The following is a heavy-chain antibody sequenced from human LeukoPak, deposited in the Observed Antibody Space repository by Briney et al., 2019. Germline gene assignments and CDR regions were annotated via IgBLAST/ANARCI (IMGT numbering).Heavy chain of an antibody. CDR1: GFTFSSYA. D-gene: IGHD6-6*01. V-gene: IGHV3-30-3*01. Sequence: GGSLRLSCAASGFTFSSYAMPWVRQAPGKGLEWVAVISYDGSNKYYADSVKGRFTISRDNSKNTLYLQMNSLRAEDTAVYYCASYSLPGSSIAALYWGQGTLVTVSS. CDR2: ISYDGSNK. CDR3: ASYSLPGSSIAALY. J-gene: IGHJ4*02.